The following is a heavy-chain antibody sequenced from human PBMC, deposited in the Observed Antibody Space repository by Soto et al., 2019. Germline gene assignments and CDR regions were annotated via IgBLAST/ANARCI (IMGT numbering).Heavy chain of an antibody. CDR3: ARGRRPLAFDI. V-gene: IGHV4-34*01. CDR1: GGPFSGYY. Sequence: QVPLQQWGAGLLKPSETLSLTCAVYGGPFSGYYWSWIRQPPGKGLEWIGEINHSGSTNYNPSLKSRVTISVDTSKNQFSLKLSSVTAADAAVYYCARGRRPLAFDIWGQGTIVTVSS. CDR2: INHSGST. J-gene: IGHJ3*02.